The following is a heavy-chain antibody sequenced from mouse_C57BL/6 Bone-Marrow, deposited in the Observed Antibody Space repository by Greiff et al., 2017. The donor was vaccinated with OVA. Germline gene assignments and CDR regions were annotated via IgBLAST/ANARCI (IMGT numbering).Heavy chain of an antibody. Sequence: VQLQESDAELVKPGASVKISCTVSGYTFTDHTIHWMKQRPEQGLEWIGYIYPGDGSTKYNEKFKGKATLTADKSSSTAYMQLNSLTSEDSAVYFCARRYYGGYYYAMDYWGQGTSVTVSS. D-gene: IGHD1-1*01. V-gene: IGHV1-78*01. CDR2: IYPGDGST. CDR1: GYTFTDHT. CDR3: ARRYYGGYYYAMDY. J-gene: IGHJ4*01.